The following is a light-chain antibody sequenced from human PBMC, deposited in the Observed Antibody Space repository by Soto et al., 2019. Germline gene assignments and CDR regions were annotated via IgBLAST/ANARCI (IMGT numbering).Light chain of an antibody. J-gene: IGLJ1*01. CDR1: SSDVGGYNY. Sequence: QSALTQPASVSGSPGQSITISCTGTSSDVGGYNYVSWYQQQPGKAPKLMIYDVTNRPSGVSNRFSGSKSGNTASLTISGLQAEDEADYYCSSYTSSNPRVFGSGTKLTVL. CDR3: SSYTSSNPRV. V-gene: IGLV2-14*03. CDR2: DVT.